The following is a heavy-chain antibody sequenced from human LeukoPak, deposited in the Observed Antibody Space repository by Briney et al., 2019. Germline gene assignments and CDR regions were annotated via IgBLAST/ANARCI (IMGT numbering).Heavy chain of an antibody. CDR3: ARLRGDYYYSYGMDV. CDR1: GGSINNYH. V-gene: IGHV4-59*08. Sequence: SETLSLTCTVSGGSINNYHWSWIRQPPGRGLEWIGYIYYSGSTNYNPSLRSRVTISIDTSNNRFSLKPSSVTVADTAVYYCARLRGDYYYSYGMDVWGQGTTVTVSS. D-gene: IGHD4-17*01. J-gene: IGHJ6*02. CDR2: IYYSGST.